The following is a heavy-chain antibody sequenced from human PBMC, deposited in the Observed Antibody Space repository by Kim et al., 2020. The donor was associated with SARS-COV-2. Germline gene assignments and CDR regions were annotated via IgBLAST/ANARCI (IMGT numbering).Heavy chain of an antibody. CDR3: ASYDFWSGNDAFDI. J-gene: IGHJ3*02. D-gene: IGHD3-3*01. Sequence: GGSLRLSCAASGFTFSSYWMSWVRQAPGKGLEWVANIKQDGSEKYYVDSVKGRFTISRDNAKNSLYLQMNSLRAEDTAVYYCASYDFWSGNDAFDIWGQGTMVTVSS. CDR1: GFTFSSYW. V-gene: IGHV3-7*03. CDR2: IKQDGSEK.